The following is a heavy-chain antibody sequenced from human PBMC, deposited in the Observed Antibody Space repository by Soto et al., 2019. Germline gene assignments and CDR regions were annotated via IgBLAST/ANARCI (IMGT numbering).Heavy chain of an antibody. V-gene: IGHV3-23*01. CDR1: GFTFSNYA. D-gene: IGHD6-25*01. J-gene: IGHJ6*03. Sequence: GGSLRLSCVASGFTFSNYAMSWVRQAPGKGLEWVSVISGTNGRAYYADSVKGRFTISRDNSKNTLYLQMNSLRAEDTALYYCAKGSASSYSYMDVWGKGTTVTV. CDR2: ISGTNGRA. CDR3: AKGSASSYSYMDV.